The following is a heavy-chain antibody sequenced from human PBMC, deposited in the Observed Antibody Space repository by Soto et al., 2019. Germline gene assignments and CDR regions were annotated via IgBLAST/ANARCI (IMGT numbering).Heavy chain of an antibody. CDR1: GGSVSSGSYY. D-gene: IGHD3-16*01. CDR3: ARKGGWFDP. V-gene: IGHV4-61*01. CDR2: IYYSGST. Sequence: QVQLQESGPGLVKPSETLSLTCTVSGGSVSSGSYYWSWIRQPPGKGLEWIGYIYYSGSTNYNPSRKSRVTISVDTSKNQFSLKLSSVTAADTAVYYCARKGGWFDPWGQETLVTVSS. J-gene: IGHJ5*02.